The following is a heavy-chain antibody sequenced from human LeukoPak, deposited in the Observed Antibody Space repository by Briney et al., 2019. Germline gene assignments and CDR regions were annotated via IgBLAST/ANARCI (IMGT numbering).Heavy chain of an antibody. V-gene: IGHV3-30*04. D-gene: IGHD4-23*01. CDR3: AREQIGGNSFDAFDI. Sequence: GRSLRLSCAASGFTFSRFAMHWVRQAPGKGLEWVAVISYDGSKKYYADSVKGRFTISRDNSKNTLYLQMNSLRAEDTAVYSCAREQIGGNSFDAFDIWGQGTMVTVS. CDR2: ISYDGSKK. CDR1: GFTFSRFA. J-gene: IGHJ3*02.